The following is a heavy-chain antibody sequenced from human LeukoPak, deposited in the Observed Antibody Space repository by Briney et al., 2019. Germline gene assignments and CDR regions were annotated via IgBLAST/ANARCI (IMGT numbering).Heavy chain of an antibody. CDR1: GGSISSSSYY. CDR3: ARDCSGGSCYGAFDI. J-gene: IGHJ3*02. Sequence: SETLSLTCTVSGGSISSSSYYWSWIRQPPGKGLEWIVYIYDSGSTYYNPSLKSRITISVDTSENRFSLKLSSVTATDTAVYYCARDCSGGSCYGAFDIWGQGTMVTVSS. CDR2: IYDSGST. V-gene: IGHV4-30-4*01. D-gene: IGHD2-15*01.